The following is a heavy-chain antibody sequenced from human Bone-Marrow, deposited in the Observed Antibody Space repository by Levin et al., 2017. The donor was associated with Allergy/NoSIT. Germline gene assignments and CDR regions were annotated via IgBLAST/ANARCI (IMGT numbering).Heavy chain of an antibody. CDR2: IHPGSGEA. CDR1: GYTFIDFW. CDR3: ARRDSTPTATYHSTYGLDV. D-gene: IGHD1-14*01. J-gene: IGHJ6*01. Sequence: KAGESLKISCQASGYTFIDFWIGWVRQVPGKGLEWMAMIHPGSGEATYSPPFRGQVTISVDKSISSTHLQWSSMGTSDTAVYFCARRDSTPTATYHSTYGLDVWGLGTPVSVSS. V-gene: IGHV5-51*01.